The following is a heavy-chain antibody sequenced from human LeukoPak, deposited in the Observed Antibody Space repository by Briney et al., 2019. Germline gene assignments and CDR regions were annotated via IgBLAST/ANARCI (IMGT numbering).Heavy chain of an antibody. J-gene: IGHJ4*02. Sequence: GGSLRLSCAASGFTVSSYGMHWVRQAPGKGLEWVAVISYDGSNKYYADSVKGRFTISRDNSKNTLYLQMNSLRAEDTAVYYCARKNGLDYWGQGTLVTVSS. CDR1: GFTVSSYG. V-gene: IGHV3-30*03. CDR2: ISYDGSNK. CDR3: ARKNGLDY.